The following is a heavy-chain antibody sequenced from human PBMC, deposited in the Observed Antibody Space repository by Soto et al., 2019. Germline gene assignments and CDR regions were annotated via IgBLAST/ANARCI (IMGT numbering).Heavy chain of an antibody. J-gene: IGHJ4*02. CDR1: GYTFTSYY. CDR3: ARVALYCSKGVCPQDYFDY. Sequence: GASVKVSCKASGYTFTSYYIHWVRQAPGQGLEWMGIINPSGGSTNYAQKFQGRVTMTRDTSTSTVYVELSSLSSEDTAVYYCARVALYCSKGVCPQDYFDYWGRGTLVTVSS. CDR2: INPSGGST. V-gene: IGHV1-46*01. D-gene: IGHD2-8*01.